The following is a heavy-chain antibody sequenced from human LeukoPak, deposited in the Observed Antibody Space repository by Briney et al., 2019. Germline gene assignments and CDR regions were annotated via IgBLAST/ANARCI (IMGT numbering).Heavy chain of an antibody. Sequence: GGSLILSCAASGFTFSRYWMHWVRQAPGKGLVWISRINSDGSSTSYADSVKGRFTISRDNAKNTLYLQMNSLRAEDTAVYYCARGGPYSYDLFDYWGQGTLVTVSS. V-gene: IGHV3-74*01. CDR2: INSDGSST. CDR1: GFTFSRYW. D-gene: IGHD5-18*01. J-gene: IGHJ4*02. CDR3: ARGGPYSYDLFDY.